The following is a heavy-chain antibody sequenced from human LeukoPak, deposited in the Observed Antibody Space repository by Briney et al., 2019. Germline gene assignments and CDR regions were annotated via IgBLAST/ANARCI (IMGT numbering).Heavy chain of an antibody. V-gene: IGHV1-69*13. D-gene: IGHD4/OR15-4a*01. CDR1: GGTFNNLA. CDR3: ARDHDYSFDP. Sequence: SVKVSCKASGGTFNNLAFTWVRQAPGQGLEWMGRITPLFGTADYPQKFQGRVSFSADESTTTSYMELNSLTSENTAVYYCARDHDYSFDPWGQGTLVTVSS. J-gene: IGHJ5*02. CDR2: ITPLFGTA.